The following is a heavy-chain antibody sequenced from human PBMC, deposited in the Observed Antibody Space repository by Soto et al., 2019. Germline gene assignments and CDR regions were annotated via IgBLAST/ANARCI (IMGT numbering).Heavy chain of an antibody. CDR2: ISYDGSNK. CDR1: GFTFSSYG. D-gene: IGHD4-17*01. V-gene: IGHV3-30*18. J-gene: IGHJ6*03. CDR3: AKRLRREGGRGDYYYYMDV. Sequence: QVQLVESGGGVVQPGRSLRLSCAASGFTFSSYGMHWVRQAPGKGLEWVAVISYDGSNKYYADSVKGRFTISRDNSKNTLYLQMNSLRAEDTAVYYCAKRLRREGGRGDYYYYMDVWGKGTTVTVSS.